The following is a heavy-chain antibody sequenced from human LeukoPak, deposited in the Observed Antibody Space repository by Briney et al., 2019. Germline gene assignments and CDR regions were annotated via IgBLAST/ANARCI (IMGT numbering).Heavy chain of an antibody. CDR1: GFTFTSYS. CDR2: ISRSSTYI. Sequence: GGSLRLSCAASGFTFTSYSMNWVHQAPGKGLEWVSYISRSSTYIYYADSVKGRFTISRDNAKNSLYLQMNSLRGEDTAVYYCAREDSRDGYNFPYWGQGTLVTVSS. J-gene: IGHJ4*02. CDR3: AREDSRDGYNFPY. D-gene: IGHD5-24*01. V-gene: IGHV3-21*01.